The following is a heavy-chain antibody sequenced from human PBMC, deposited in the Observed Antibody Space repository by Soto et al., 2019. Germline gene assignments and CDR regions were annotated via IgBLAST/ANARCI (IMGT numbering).Heavy chain of an antibody. CDR2: IKTKREGETT. CDR1: GFTFSRAW. Sequence: GGSLRLSCAASGFTFSRAWMNWVRQAPGKGLEWVGLIKTKREGETTDYAAPVRAKFTISRDDSKNTVFLQMNGLESEDTAVYYCTTDALLGCFGSSCNLAYWGQGTQVTVSS. CDR3: TTDALLGCFGSSCNLAY. V-gene: IGHV3-15*07. J-gene: IGHJ4*02. D-gene: IGHD3-10*01.